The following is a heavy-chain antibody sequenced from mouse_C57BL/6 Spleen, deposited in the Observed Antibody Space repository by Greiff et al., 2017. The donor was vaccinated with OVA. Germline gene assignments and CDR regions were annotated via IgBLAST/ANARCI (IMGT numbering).Heavy chain of an antibody. J-gene: IGHJ4*01. CDR1: GYTFTDYY. CDR2: INPNNGGT. V-gene: IGHV1-26*01. CDR3: ARAYSPYYYAMDY. Sequence: EVQLQQSGPELVKPGASVKISCKASGYTFTDYYMNWVKQSHGKSLEWIGDINPNNGGTSYNQKFKGKATLTVDKSSSTAYMELRSLTSEDSAVYYCARAYSPYYYAMDYWGQGTSVTVSS. D-gene: IGHD2-10*01.